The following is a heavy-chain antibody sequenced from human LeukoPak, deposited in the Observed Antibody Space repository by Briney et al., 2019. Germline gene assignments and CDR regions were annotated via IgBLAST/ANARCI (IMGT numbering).Heavy chain of an antibody. CDR3: ARVGGSYFNY. Sequence: SGGSLRLSCAAAGFTVSSSYMSWVRQAPGKGLEWVSLIYTGGSTSYADSVKGRSTISRDNSKNTVYLQMNSLRAEDTAVYYCARVGGSYFNYWGQGTLVTVSS. D-gene: IGHD1-26*01. J-gene: IGHJ4*02. CDR2: IYTGGST. V-gene: IGHV3-66*01. CDR1: GFTVSSSY.